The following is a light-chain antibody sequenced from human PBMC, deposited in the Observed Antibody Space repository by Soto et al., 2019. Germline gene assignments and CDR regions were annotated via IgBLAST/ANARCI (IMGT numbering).Light chain of an antibody. Sequence: DIQMTQSQSSLSASVGERVTITCQASQDISNYLNWYQQKPGKAPKLLIYDASNLETGVPSRFSGSGSGTDFTFTISSLQPEDIATYYCQQYDNLPPYTFGQGTKLEIK. CDR1: QDISNY. CDR2: DAS. V-gene: IGKV1-33*01. J-gene: IGKJ2*01. CDR3: QQYDNLPPYT.